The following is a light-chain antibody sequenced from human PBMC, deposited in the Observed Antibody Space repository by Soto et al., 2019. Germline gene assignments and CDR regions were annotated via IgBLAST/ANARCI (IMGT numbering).Light chain of an antibody. J-gene: IGLJ2*01. V-gene: IGLV2-14*01. CDR3: SSYTSSRTLV. Sequence: QSVLTQPASVSGSPGQSITISCTGTSSDIGAYKYVSWYQQHPGRAPKLMIYEVIHRPSGVSSRFSGSKSGKTASLSISGIQADDEADYYCSSYTSSRTLVFGGGTKVTVL. CDR1: SSDIGAYKY. CDR2: EVI.